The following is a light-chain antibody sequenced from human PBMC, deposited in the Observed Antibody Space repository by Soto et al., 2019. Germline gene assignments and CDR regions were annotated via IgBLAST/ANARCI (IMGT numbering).Light chain of an antibody. CDR1: SSDVGGYNF. CDR3: TSYAGSNIPVV. CDR2: EVS. V-gene: IGLV2-8*01. J-gene: IGLJ2*01. Sequence: QSALTQPPSASGSPGQSVTISCTGTSSDVGGYNFVSWYQQHPGKAPKLMIYEVSKRPSRVPDRFSGSKSGNTASLTVSGLQADDEADYYCTSYAGSNIPVVFGGGTQLTVL.